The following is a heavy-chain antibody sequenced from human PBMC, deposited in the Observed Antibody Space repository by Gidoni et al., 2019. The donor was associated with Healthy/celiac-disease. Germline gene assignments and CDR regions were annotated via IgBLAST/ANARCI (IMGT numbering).Heavy chain of an antibody. V-gene: IGHV3-30*18. CDR1: GSTFSSYG. Sequence: QVQLVESGGGVVQPGRSLRLSCAAAGSTFSSYGMPWVRQAPGKGLEWVAVISYDGSNKYYADSVKGRFTISRDNSKNTLYLQMNSLRAEDTAVYYCAKDLRTVTTYVVDYWGQGTLVTVSS. J-gene: IGHJ4*02. CDR3: AKDLRTVTTYVVDY. CDR2: ISYDGSNK. D-gene: IGHD4-17*01.